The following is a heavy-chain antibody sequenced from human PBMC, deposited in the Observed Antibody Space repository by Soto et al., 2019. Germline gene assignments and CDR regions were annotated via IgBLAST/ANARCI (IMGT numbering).Heavy chain of an antibody. V-gene: IGHV3-33*01. Sequence: QVQLVESGGGVVQPGRSLRLSCAASGFTFSSYGMHWVRQAPGKGLEWVAVIWYDGSNKYYADSVKGRFTISRDNSKNTLYLEMTSLRAEDTAVYYCASEGNPGAGLDYWGQGTLVTVSS. CDR2: IWYDGSNK. J-gene: IGHJ4*02. D-gene: IGHD6-19*01. CDR1: GFTFSSYG. CDR3: ASEGNPGAGLDY.